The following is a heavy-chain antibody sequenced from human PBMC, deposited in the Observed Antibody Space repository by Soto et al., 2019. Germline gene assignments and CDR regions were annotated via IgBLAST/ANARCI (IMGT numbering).Heavy chain of an antibody. CDR1: GYXFSNHL. Sequence: EXLKIYGKCFGYXFSNHLLGWVRHMPGKGLEWMGIIDLSNSGTRYSPSFQGQVAISADKSIRTVYLQWSSMKASDTAMYYCARRTSTSGWRHYFDYWGQGTLVTVSS. D-gene: IGHD6-19*01. J-gene: IGHJ4*02. CDR2: IDLSNSGT. CDR3: ARRTSTSGWRHYFDY. V-gene: IGHV5-51*01.